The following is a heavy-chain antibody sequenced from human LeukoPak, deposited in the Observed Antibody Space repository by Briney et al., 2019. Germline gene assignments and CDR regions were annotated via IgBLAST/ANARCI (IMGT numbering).Heavy chain of an antibody. CDR3: AKDILSGYSYGPHAPGSMDV. CDR1: GFTFDDYA. V-gene: IGHV3-9*01. CDR2: ISWNSGSI. D-gene: IGHD5-18*01. Sequence: PGRSLRLSCAASGFTFDDYAMHWVRQAPGKGLEWVSGISWNSGSIGYADSVKGRFTISRDNAKNSLYLQMNSLRAEDTALYYCAKDILSGYSYGPHAPGSMDVWGQGTTVTVSS. J-gene: IGHJ6*02.